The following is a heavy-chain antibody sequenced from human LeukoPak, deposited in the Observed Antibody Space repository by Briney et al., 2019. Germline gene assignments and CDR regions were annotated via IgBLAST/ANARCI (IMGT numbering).Heavy chain of an antibody. V-gene: IGHV1-8*01. CDR2: MNPNSGNT. J-gene: IGHJ4*02. CDR3: TRGSQNCASASCYNF. D-gene: IGHD2-2*02. Sequence: ASVKVSCKASGYTFTSYDINWVRQAAGQGLEWMGWMNPNSGNTGHAQKFQGRVTMTRTTSISTAYMELGSLTSEDTAVYYCTRGSQNCASASCYNFWGQGTLVTVSS. CDR1: GYTFTSYD.